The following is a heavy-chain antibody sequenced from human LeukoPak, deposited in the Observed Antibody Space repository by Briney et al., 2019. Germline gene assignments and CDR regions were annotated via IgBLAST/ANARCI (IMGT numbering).Heavy chain of an antibody. CDR1: GGSISNYY. CDR2: IYYSGST. V-gene: IGHV4-59*01. J-gene: IGHJ3*02. D-gene: IGHD3-22*01. CDR3: ARDYDSSGYGAFDI. Sequence: SETLSLTCTVSGGSISNYYWSWIRQSPVKGLEWIGFIYYSGSTNYNPSLKSRVTISVDTSKNQFSLKLSSVTAADTAVYYCARDYDSSGYGAFDIWGQGTMVTVSS.